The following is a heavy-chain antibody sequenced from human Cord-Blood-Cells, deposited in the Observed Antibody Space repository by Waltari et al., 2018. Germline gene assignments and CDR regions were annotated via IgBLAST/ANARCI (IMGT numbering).Heavy chain of an antibody. Sequence: QVQLVQSGAEVKKPGASVKVSCKASGYTFTSHFMHWVRQAPEHGLGWLGIINPRGGNKSYAQKFQGRVTMTRDTSRSTVYMELRSLRSGDTAGYYGARKQSGSSGYGDYWGKGTLVTVS. V-gene: IGHV1-46*01. J-gene: IGHJ4*02. CDR3: ARKQSGSSGYGDY. D-gene: IGHD6-13*01. CDR1: GYTFTSHF. CDR2: INPRGGNK.